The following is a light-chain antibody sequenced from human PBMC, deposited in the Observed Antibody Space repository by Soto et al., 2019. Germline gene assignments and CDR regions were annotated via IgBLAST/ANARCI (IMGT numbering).Light chain of an antibody. CDR2: DAS. V-gene: IGKV1-5*01. J-gene: IGKJ2*01. CDR1: QIISTS. CDR3: QQYSSFSPYT. Sequence: DIQMTQSPSTLSASVGDRVTISCRASQIISTSLAWYQQKPGKAPNLLIHDASSLESGVPSRFSGSGSGTEFTLTISSLQPDDIGTYYCQQYSSFSPYTLGQGTKLEI.